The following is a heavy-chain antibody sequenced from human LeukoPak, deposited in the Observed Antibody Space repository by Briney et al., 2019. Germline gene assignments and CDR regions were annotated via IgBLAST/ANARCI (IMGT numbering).Heavy chain of an antibody. Sequence: EYAASVKGRFTISRDDSKSIAYLQMNSLKTEDTAVYYCTGSFGELTFFDYWGQGTPVTVSS. V-gene: IGHV3-49*02. CDR3: TGSFGELTFFDY. J-gene: IGHJ4*02. D-gene: IGHD3-10*01.